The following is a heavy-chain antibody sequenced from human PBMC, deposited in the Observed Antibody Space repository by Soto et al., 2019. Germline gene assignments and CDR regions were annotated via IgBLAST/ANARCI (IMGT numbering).Heavy chain of an antibody. V-gene: IGHV5-51*01. D-gene: IGHD2-15*01. Sequence: PGESLKISCMGSGYKVSTWHNFTSYWIAWVRQMPGEGLEWMGIIYPGDSDTRYSPSFQGQVTISADKSISTAYLQWSSLKASDTAMYYCARLGGSYPLYFDYWGQGTLVTVSS. J-gene: IGHJ4*02. CDR3: ARLGGSYPLYFDY. CDR2: IYPGDSDT. CDR1: GYKVSTWHNFTSYW.